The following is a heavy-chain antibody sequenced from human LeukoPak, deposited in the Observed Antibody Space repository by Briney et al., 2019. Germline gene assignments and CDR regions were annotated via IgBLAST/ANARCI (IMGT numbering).Heavy chain of an antibody. CDR1: GYTFTSYA. D-gene: IGHD2-2*03. Sequence: GASVKVSCKASGYTFTSYAMHWVRQAPGQRLEWMGIINPSGGSTSYAQKLQGRVTMTTDTSTSTAYMELRSLRSDDTAVYYCARDLGGYCSSTSCYLGGDNWFDPWGQGTLVTVSS. J-gene: IGHJ5*02. CDR3: ARDLGGYCSSTSCYLGGDNWFDP. CDR2: INPSGGST. V-gene: IGHV1-46*01.